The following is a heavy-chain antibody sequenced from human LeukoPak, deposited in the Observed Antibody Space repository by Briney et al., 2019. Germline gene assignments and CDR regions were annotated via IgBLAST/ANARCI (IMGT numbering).Heavy chain of an antibody. J-gene: IGHJ4*02. CDR3: ARNRVVGAPNFDY. D-gene: IGHD1-26*01. CDR1: SGSINSYY. Sequence: SETLSLTCTVSSGSINSYYWNWIRQSPGKGLEWIGHISYTGSTNYNPSLKSRVTMSVDTSKNQFSLRLTSVTAADTAVYYCARNRVVGAPNFDYWGQGTLVTVFS. CDR2: ISYTGST. V-gene: IGHV4-59*01.